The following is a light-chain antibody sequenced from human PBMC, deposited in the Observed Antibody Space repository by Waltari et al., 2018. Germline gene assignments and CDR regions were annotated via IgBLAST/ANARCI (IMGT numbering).Light chain of an antibody. Sequence: QTLVTPEPSLSLSPRGTVSLTFVFSSVSLSITFPATWYPHTPGQAPRTLVYKINSRSSGVPDRFSGSVLGNKAALTITGAQAEDESDYYCVLYMGSGIWVFGGGTKLTVL. CDR3: VLYMGSGIWV. J-gene: IGLJ3*02. CDR2: KIN. V-gene: IGLV8-61*01. CDR1: SVSLSITFP.